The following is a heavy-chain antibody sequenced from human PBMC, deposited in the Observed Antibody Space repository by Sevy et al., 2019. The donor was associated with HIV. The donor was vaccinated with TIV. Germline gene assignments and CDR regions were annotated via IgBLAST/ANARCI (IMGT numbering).Heavy chain of an antibody. D-gene: IGHD2-15*01. J-gene: IGHJ6*02. CDR3: AKDGGADIVVVVAATYYYYGMDV. Sequence: GGSLRLSCAASGFTFSSYGMHWVRQAPGKGLEWVAVISYDGSNKYYADSVKGRLTISRDNSKNTLYLQMNSLRAEDTAVYYCAKDGGADIVVVVAATYYYYGMDVWGQGTTVTVSS. V-gene: IGHV3-30*18. CDR1: GFTFSSYG. CDR2: ISYDGSNK.